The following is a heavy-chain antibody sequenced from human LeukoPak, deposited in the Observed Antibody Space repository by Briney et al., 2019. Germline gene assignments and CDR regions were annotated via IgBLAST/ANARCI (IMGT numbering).Heavy chain of an antibody. V-gene: IGHV1-69*06. CDR2: IIPIFGTA. CDR3: AKRIQSAMATGY. J-gene: IGHJ4*02. D-gene: IGHD5-18*01. Sequence: SVKVSCKASGGTFSNYAISWVRQAPGQGLEWMGGIIPIFGTANYAQKFRGRVTITADKSTRTAYMELSSLRSEDTAVYYCAKRIQSAMATGYWGQGTLVTVSS. CDR1: GGTFSNYA.